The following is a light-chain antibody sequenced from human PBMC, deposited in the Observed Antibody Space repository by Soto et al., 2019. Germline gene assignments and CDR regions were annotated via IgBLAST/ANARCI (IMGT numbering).Light chain of an antibody. J-gene: IGKJ1*01. CDR3: QRYNGAST. V-gene: IGKV1-27*01. Sequence: DIQMTQSPSSLSASVGDRVTITCRARQGISNFLAWYQQRPGQVPKLLIYAASTLQSGVPSRFSACGSGTDFPLTSKSLQPEEVATYYCQRYNGASTFGQGTKVEIQ. CDR2: AAS. CDR1: QGISNF.